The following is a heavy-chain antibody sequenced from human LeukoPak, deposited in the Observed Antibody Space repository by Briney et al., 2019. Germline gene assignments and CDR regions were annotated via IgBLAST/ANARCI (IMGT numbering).Heavy chain of an antibody. D-gene: IGHD6-6*01. CDR1: GYTLTELS. CDR3: ARPSKPYSSSSRYWFDP. J-gene: IGHJ5*02. CDR2: FDPEDGET. V-gene: IGHV1-24*01. Sequence: ASVTVSCTVSGYTLTELSMHWVRQAPGKGLEWMGGFDPEDGETIYAQKFQGRVTMTRGTSTSTVYMELSSLRSEDTAVYYCARPSKPYSSSSRYWFDPWGQGTLVTVSS.